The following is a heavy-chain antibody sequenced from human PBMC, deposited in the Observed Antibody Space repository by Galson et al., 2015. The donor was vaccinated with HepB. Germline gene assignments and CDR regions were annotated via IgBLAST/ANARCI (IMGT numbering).Heavy chain of an antibody. Sequence: SVKVSCKASGYTFTSYAMHWVRQAPGQRLEWMGWINAGNGNTKYSQKFQGRVTITRDTSASAAYMELSSLRSEDTAVYYCARADYGDYISGYYYYGMDVWGQGTTVTVSS. J-gene: IGHJ6*02. D-gene: IGHD4-17*01. V-gene: IGHV1-3*01. CDR2: INAGNGNT. CDR3: ARADYGDYISGYYYYGMDV. CDR1: GYTFTSYA.